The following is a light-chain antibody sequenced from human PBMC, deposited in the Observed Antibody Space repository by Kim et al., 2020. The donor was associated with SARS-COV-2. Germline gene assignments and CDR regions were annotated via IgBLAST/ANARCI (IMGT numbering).Light chain of an antibody. CDR1: SRDVGGYNY. Sequence: QSVTISCNGTSRDVGGYNYVSWYQQHPGKAPKFIIYEVNKRPSGVPDRFSGSKSGNTASLTVSGLQAEDEADYYCSSFAGSNNPVVFGGGTQLTVL. CDR3: SSFAGSNNPVV. V-gene: IGLV2-8*01. J-gene: IGLJ2*01. CDR2: EVN.